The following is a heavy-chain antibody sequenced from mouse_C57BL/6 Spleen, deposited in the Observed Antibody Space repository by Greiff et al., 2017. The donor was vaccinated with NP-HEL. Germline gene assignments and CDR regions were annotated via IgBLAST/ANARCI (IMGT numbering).Heavy chain of an antibody. CDR2: IWSGGST. J-gene: IGHJ1*03. CDR1: GFSLTSYG. D-gene: IGHD1-1*01. CDR3: ARDPYYYGSSYDWYFDV. V-gene: IGHV2-2*01. Sequence: QVQLKESGPGLVQPSQSLSITCTVSGFSLTSYGVHWVRQSPGKGLEWLGVIWSGGSTDYNAAFISRLSISKDNSKSQVFFKMNSLQADDTAIYYCARDPYYYGSSYDWYFDVWGTGTTVTVSS.